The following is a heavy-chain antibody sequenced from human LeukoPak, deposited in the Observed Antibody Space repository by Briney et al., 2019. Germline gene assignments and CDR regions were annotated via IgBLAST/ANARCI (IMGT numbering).Heavy chain of an antibody. V-gene: IGHV4-34*01. Sequence: PSETLSLTCAVYGGSFNNYYWSWIRQPPGKGVEWIGEINDSGRINYNPSLLSRVTVSVDPSKNQFSLSLTSVTATDTAVYYCARLWYCGRNYDIDVWGKGAAVSVSS. CDR1: GGSFNNYY. CDR3: ARLWYCGRNYDIDV. D-gene: IGHD6-13*01. J-gene: IGHJ6*04. CDR2: INDSGRI.